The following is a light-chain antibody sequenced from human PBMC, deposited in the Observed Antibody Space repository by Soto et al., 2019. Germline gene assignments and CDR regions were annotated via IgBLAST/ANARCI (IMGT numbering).Light chain of an antibody. CDR2: GAS. J-gene: IGKJ4*01. Sequence: EMVMTQSPATLSSSPGETATLSGRVSQSVSSSYLARYQQKSGQAPRLLMHGASSRATGIPDRLSGSGSGTDFPLTISSLEPEDFAVYYCQQYGSSPPLTFGGGTKV. CDR1: QSVSSSY. CDR3: QQYGSSPPLT. V-gene: IGKV3-20*01.